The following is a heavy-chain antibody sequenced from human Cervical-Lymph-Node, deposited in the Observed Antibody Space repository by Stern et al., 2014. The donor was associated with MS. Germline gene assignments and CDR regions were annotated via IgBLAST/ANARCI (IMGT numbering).Heavy chain of an antibody. Sequence: VQLVESGGGVVQPGKSLRLSCAASGFTFYNYALHWVRQAPGKGLEWVTLISDDGSKKYYTDSVKGRFTISRDNSKNTVELHMNSLRSEDTAVYYCARIYDFWTEFDYWGQGNLVTVSS. CDR1: GFTFYNYA. J-gene: IGHJ4*02. V-gene: IGHV3-30*04. CDR2: ISDDGSKK. D-gene: IGHD3-3*01. CDR3: ARIYDFWTEFDY.